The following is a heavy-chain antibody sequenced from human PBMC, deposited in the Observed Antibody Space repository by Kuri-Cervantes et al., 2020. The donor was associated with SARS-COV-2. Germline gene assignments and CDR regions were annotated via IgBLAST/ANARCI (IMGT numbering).Heavy chain of an antibody. Sequence: SETLSLTCTVSGGSISSSSYYWGWIRQPPGKGLVWIGSIYYSGSTYYNPSLKSRVTISVDTSKNQFSLKLSSVTAADTAVYYCARPKSNSRYGIGAFDIWGQGTMVTVSS. D-gene: IGHD5-24*01. V-gene: IGHV4-39*01. CDR3: ARPKSNSRYGIGAFDI. CDR1: GGSISSSSYY. CDR2: IYYSGST. J-gene: IGHJ3*02.